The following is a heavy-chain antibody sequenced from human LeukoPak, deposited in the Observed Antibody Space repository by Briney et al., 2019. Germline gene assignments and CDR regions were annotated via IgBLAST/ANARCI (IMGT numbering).Heavy chain of an antibody. CDR3: ARVRQWVGVPFDY. V-gene: IGHV4-34*01. CDR1: GGSFSGYY. Sequence: AETLSLTCAVYGGSFSGYYWRWIHQPPGKGLEWIGEINHSGSTNYNPSLKSRVTISVDTSKNQFSLKLSSVTAADTAVYYYARVRQWVGVPFDYWGQGTLVTVSS. J-gene: IGHJ4*02. D-gene: IGHD6-19*01. CDR2: INHSGST.